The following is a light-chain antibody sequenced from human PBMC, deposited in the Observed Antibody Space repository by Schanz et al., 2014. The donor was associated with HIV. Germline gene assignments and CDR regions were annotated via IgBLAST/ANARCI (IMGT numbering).Light chain of an antibody. J-gene: IGLJ3*02. CDR2: NTH. Sequence: QSVLTQPPSASGTPGQRVTISCSGSTSNVGSRSVDWYQQFPGAAPKLLIFNTHLRPSGVTDRFSGSKSGTSASLGISGLRSEDESDYYCAAWDDSLSGWVFGGGTKLTVL. V-gene: IGLV1-47*02. CDR1: TSNVGSRS. CDR3: AAWDDSLSGWV.